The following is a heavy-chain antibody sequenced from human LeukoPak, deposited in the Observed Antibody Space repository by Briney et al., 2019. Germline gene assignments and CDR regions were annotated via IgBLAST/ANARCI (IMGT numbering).Heavy chain of an antibody. V-gene: IGHV1-69*05. Sequence: GASVKVSCKASGGTFSSYAISWVRQAPGQGLEWMGGIIPIFGTANYAQKFQGRVTITTDESTSTAYMELSSLRSEDTAVYYCARAREMATSSRHYFDYWGQGTLVTVSS. J-gene: IGHJ4*02. CDR2: IIPIFGTA. CDR3: ARAREMATSSRHYFDY. D-gene: IGHD5-24*01. CDR1: GGTFSSYA.